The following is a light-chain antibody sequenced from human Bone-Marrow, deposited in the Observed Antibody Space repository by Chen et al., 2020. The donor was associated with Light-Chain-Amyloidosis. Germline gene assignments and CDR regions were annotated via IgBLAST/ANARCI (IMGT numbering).Light chain of an antibody. CDR1: QSVSTN. J-gene: IGKJ4*01. V-gene: IGKV3-15*01. CDR3: QQYNNWPLT. Sequence: ETVMTQSPATVSVSPGERATLSCRASQSVSTNLAWYQQKPVQAPRLLIYGASTRAAGIPARFSGSVSGTEFTLTISSLQSEDFAVYYCQQYNNWPLTFGGGTKVEI. CDR2: GAS.